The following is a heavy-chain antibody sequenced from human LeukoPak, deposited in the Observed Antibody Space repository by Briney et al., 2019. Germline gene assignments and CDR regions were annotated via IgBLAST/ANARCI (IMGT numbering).Heavy chain of an antibody. V-gene: IGHV3-23*01. J-gene: IGHJ4*02. CDR3: AKGGRGSSGYYAFSY. Sequence: PGGSLRLSCAASGFSFSGYTINWVRQAPGKGLEWVSSISGSGGNTYYIDSGKGRFTISRDNSKDTLYLHMNSLRAEDTAIYYCAKGGRGSSGYYAFSYWGQGTLVTVSS. CDR2: ISGSGGNT. CDR1: GFSFSGYT. D-gene: IGHD3-22*01.